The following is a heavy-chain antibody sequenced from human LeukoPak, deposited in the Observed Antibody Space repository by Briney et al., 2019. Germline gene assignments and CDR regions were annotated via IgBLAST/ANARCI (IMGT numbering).Heavy chain of an antibody. Sequence: NSSETLSLTCTVSGGSISNYYWSWIRQPPGMGLEWIGYIYYSGSTNYNPSLKGRVTISVDTSKNQFSLKLSSVTAADTAVYYCARLVLVRGVMDWGQGTLVTVSS. CDR2: IYYSGST. CDR3: ARLVLVRGVMD. CDR1: GGSISNYY. J-gene: IGHJ1*01. D-gene: IGHD3-10*01. V-gene: IGHV4-59*08.